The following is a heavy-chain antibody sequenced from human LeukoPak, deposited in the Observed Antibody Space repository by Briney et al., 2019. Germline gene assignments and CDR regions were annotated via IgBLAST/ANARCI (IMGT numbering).Heavy chain of an antibody. CDR2: IYYSGST. Sequence: SSETLSLTCTVSGYSISSGYYWGWIRQPPGKGLEWIGSIYYSGSTYYNPSLKSRVTISVDTSKNQFSLKLSSVTAADTAVYYCARVGGIAARQSDYWGQGTLVTVSS. V-gene: IGHV4-38-2*02. J-gene: IGHJ4*02. CDR1: GYSISSGYY. D-gene: IGHD6-6*01. CDR3: ARVGGIAARQSDY.